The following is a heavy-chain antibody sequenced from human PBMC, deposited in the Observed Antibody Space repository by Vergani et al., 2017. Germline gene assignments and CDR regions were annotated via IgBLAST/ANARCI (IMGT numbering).Heavy chain of an antibody. CDR3: AGPDDPRHYYYGMDV. Sequence: QVQLVESGGGLVKPGGSLRLSCAASGFTFSDYYMSWIRQAPGKGLEWVSYISSSSSYTNYADSVKGRFTISRDNAKNSLYLQMNSLRAEDTAVYYCAGPDDPRHYYYGMDVWGQGTTVTVSS. J-gene: IGHJ6*02. CDR1: GFTFSDYY. CDR2: ISSSSSYT. D-gene: IGHD1-14*01. V-gene: IGHV3-11*05.